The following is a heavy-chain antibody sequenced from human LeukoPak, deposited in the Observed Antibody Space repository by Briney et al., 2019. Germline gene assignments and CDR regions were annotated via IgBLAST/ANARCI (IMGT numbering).Heavy chain of an antibody. Sequence: GAALQISCKGSGYNFNTYWIGWVRQLPGKGLEGMGIIYPGDSDTRYSPSFQGQVTISADKSISTAYLQWSSLKASDTAMYYCARQRDYDILSGYRGYFDYWGQGTLVTVSS. D-gene: IGHD3-9*01. CDR3: ARQRDYDILSGYRGYFDY. J-gene: IGHJ4*02. CDR1: GYNFNTYW. CDR2: IYPGDSDT. V-gene: IGHV5-51*01.